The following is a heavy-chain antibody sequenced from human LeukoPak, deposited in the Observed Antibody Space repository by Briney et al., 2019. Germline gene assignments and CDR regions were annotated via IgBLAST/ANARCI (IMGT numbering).Heavy chain of an antibody. CDR2: ISGGTST. J-gene: IGHJ4*02. D-gene: IGHD3-10*01. Sequence: GGSLRLPCAASGFTFTSYAMTWVRQAPGKGLEWVSSISGGTSTYYADSVKGRFTISRDNSKNTLYLQMNSLRTDDTAVYYCAKYYYGSGGSKCFDYWGQGTLVTVSS. CDR1: GFTFTSYA. CDR3: AKYYYGSGGSKCFDY. V-gene: IGHV3-23*01.